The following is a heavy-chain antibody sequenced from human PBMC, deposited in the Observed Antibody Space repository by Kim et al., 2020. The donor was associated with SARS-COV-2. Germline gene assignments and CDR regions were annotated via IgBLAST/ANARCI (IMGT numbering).Heavy chain of an antibody. CDR2: IWYDGSNK. D-gene: IGHD3-16*01. CDR3: ARDQGLWGSWFDP. CDR1: GFTFSSYG. J-gene: IGHJ5*02. Sequence: GGSLRLSCAASGFTFSSYGMHWVRQAPGKGLEWVAVIWYDGSNKYYADSVKGRFTISRDNSKNTLYLQMNSLRAEDTAVYYCARDQGLWGSWFDPWGQGTLVTVSS. V-gene: IGHV3-33*01.